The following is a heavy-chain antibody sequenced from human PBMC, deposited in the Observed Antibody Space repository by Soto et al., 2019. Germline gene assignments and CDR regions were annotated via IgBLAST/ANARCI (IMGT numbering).Heavy chain of an antibody. Sequence: GASVKVSCKASGYTFTGYYMHWVRQAPGQGLEWMGWINPNSGGTNYAQKFQGWVTMTRDTSISTAYMELSRLRSDDTAVYYCARDSLGSSSGLYYYYCMDVWGQGTTGTV. CDR3: ARDSLGSSSGLYYYYCMDV. J-gene: IGHJ6*02. V-gene: IGHV1-2*04. CDR2: INPNSGGT. D-gene: IGHD6-6*01. CDR1: GYTFTGYY.